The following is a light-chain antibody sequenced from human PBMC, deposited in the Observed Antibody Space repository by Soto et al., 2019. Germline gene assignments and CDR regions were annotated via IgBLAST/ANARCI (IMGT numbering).Light chain of an antibody. CDR2: EDD. Sequence: NFMLTQPHSVSASPGKTVTISCTGSSGSIANNYVQWFQRRPGSAPTTVIYEDDQRPSGVPDRFSGSIDTSSNSASLTISGLTTEDEADYYCQSYDSGNVVFGGGTKVTVL. CDR1: SGSIANNY. CDR3: QSYDSGNVV. J-gene: IGLJ2*01. V-gene: IGLV6-57*02.